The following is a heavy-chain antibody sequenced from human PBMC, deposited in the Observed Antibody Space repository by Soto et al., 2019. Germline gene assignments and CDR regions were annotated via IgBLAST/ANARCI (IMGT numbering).Heavy chain of an antibody. V-gene: IGHV3-9*01. Sequence: GGSLRLCCAASGITLDDYAMHWVRQVPGKGLEWVSGINWNSGSIGYGDSVKGRFAISRDNAKNSLHLQMNSLSAEDTAFYYCVKDESINWYSGHFRHWGQGTLVTVSS. CDR2: INWNSGSI. CDR1: GITLDDYA. CDR3: VKDESINWYSGHFRH. D-gene: IGHD6-13*01. J-gene: IGHJ1*01.